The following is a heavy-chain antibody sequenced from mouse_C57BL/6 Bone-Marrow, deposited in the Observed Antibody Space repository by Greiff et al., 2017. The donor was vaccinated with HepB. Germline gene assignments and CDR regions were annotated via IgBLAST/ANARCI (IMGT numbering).Heavy chain of an antibody. CDR2: INPNNGGT. V-gene: IGHV1-22*01. J-gene: IGHJ2*01. CDR1: GYTFTDYN. D-gene: IGHD2-2*01. Sequence: VHVKQSGPELVKPGASVKMSCKASGYTFTDYNMHWVKQSHGKSLEWIGYINPNNGGTSYNQKFKGKATLTVNKSSSTAYMELRSLTSEDSAVYYCARGNIGYGYGHWGQGTTLTVSS. CDR3: ARGNIGYGYGH.